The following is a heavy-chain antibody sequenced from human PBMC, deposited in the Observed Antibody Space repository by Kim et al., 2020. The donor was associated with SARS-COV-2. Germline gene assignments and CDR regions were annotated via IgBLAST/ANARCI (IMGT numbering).Heavy chain of an antibody. CDR2: SGGST. V-gene: IGHV3-66*01. J-gene: IGHJ5*02. Sequence: SGGSTYYADSVKGRFTISRDNSKNTLYLQMNSLRAEDTAFYYCARGACATWGQGTLVTVSS. CDR3: ARGACAT.